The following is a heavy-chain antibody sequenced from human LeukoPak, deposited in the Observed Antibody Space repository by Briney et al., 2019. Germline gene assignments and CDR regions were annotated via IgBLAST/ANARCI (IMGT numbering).Heavy chain of an antibody. CDR1: GFTFSSYA. Sequence: GGSLRLSCAASGFTFSSYAMSWVRQAPGKGLEWVANIKQDGSEKYYVDSVKGRFTISRDNAKNSLYLQMNSLRGEDTAVYYCARSTHYYDSSGYFYFDYWGQGTLVTVS. D-gene: IGHD3-22*01. V-gene: IGHV3-7*01. J-gene: IGHJ4*02. CDR3: ARSTHYYDSSGYFYFDY. CDR2: IKQDGSEK.